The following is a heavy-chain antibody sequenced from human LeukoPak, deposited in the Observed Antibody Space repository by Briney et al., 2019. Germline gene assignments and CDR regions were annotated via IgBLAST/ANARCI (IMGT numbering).Heavy chain of an antibody. V-gene: IGHV4-4*07. J-gene: IGHJ4*02. Sequence: SETLSLTCTVSGGSINNYYWSWFRQPAGKGLEWIGRIYASGSTNYNPSLKSRVTISVDKSKNQVPLNLSSVTAADTAVYYCARENDDTTFDYWGQGTLVTVSS. CDR2: IYASGST. CDR3: ARENDDTTFDY. CDR1: GGSINNYY. D-gene: IGHD1-1*01.